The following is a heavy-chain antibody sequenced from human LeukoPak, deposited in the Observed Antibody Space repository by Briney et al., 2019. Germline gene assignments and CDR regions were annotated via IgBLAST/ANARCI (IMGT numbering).Heavy chain of an antibody. D-gene: IGHD1-1*01. V-gene: IGHV3-66*02. J-gene: IGHJ6*03. CDR2: IHSFSRT. Sequence: GGSLRLSCAASGFTFSDYYMNWVRQAPGKGLEWVSVIHSFSRTDYADSVKGRFTISRDNSKNTLYLQMNSLRDEDTAVYYCLPNGPNYFMDVWGQGTTVTVSS. CDR1: GFTFSDYY. CDR3: LPNGPNYFMDV.